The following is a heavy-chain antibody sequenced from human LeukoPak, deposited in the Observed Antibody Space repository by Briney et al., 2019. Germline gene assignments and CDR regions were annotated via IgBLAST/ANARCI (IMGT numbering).Heavy chain of an antibody. CDR2: ISYDGSNK. V-gene: IGHV3-30-3*01. CDR3: AREEVKDYYGSGSQGY. Sequence: GRSLRLSCAASGFTFSSYAMHWVRQAPGKGLEWVAVISYDGSNKYYADSVKGRFTISRDNSKNTLYLQMNSLRAEDTAVYYCAREEVKDYYGSGSQGYWGQGTLVTVSS. D-gene: IGHD3-10*01. CDR1: GFTFSSYA. J-gene: IGHJ4*02.